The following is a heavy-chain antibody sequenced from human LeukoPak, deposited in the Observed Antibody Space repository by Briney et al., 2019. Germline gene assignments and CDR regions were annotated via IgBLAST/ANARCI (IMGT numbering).Heavy chain of an antibody. V-gene: IGHV4-39*07. CDR1: GDSFTSVTDY. CDR2: GYYSGGT. J-gene: IGHJ4*02. CDR3: AGERGEEYSSGWYKTNYFYN. D-gene: IGHD6-19*01. Sequence: PSETLSLTCTVSGDSFTSVTDYWAWIRQPPGKGLEWIASGYYSGGTYYKPSLESRVAISADMSKNQISLKLTSVTGADTAVYYCAGERGEEYSSGWYKTNYFYNWGQGIRVTVSS.